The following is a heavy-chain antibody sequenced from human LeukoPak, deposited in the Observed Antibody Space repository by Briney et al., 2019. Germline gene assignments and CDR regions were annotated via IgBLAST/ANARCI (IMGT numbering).Heavy chain of an antibody. J-gene: IGHJ4*02. D-gene: IGHD5-18*01. Sequence: SQTLSLTCALSGDSVSSNSAAWNWIRQSPSRGLEWLGSTYYRSKWYNDYAVSVKSRITINPDTSKDQLSLQLNSVTPEDTAVYYCARAPLGYSYGPGRFDYWGQGTLVTVSS. CDR2: TYYRSKWYN. V-gene: IGHV6-1*01. CDR1: GDSVSSNSAA. CDR3: ARAPLGYSYGPGRFDY.